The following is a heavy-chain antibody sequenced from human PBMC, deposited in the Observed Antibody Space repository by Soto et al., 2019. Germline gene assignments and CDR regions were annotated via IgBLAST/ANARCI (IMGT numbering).Heavy chain of an antibody. J-gene: IGHJ5*02. D-gene: IGHD3-22*01. Sequence: SETLSLTCTFSGGSISSGAYYWSWIRQHPGKGLEWIGYIYYSGSTHYNPSLKSRLTISVDRSTNQFSLKLSSVTAADTAVYYCARHLGYDSSGYYRNWFDPWGQGTLVTVSS. CDR1: GGSISSGAYY. V-gene: IGHV4-31*03. CDR3: ARHLGYDSSGYYRNWFDP. CDR2: IYYSGST.